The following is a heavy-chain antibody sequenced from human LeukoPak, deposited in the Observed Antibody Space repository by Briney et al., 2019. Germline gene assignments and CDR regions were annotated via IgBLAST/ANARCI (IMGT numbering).Heavy chain of an antibody. V-gene: IGHV1-18*01. J-gene: IGHJ4*02. CDR1: GYTFTSYG. CDR3: ARDHCGGDCYGGVFDY. CDR2: ISAYNGNT. D-gene: IGHD2-21*02. Sequence: PPASVTVSCKASGYTFTSYGISWVRQAPGQGLEWMGWISAYNGNTNYAQKLQGRVTMTTDTSTSTAYMELRSLRSDDTAVYYCARDHCGGDCYGGVFDYWGQGTLVTVSS.